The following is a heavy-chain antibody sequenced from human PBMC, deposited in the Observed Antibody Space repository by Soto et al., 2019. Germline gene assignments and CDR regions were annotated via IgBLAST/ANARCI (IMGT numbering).Heavy chain of an antibody. V-gene: IGHV3-23*01. CDR2: IGGLDDNI. CDR1: GFTFNIYA. CDR3: ARGGGSPHHLDY. D-gene: IGHD1-26*01. Sequence: EVQLLESGGGLVQPGGSLRLSCAASGFTFNIYAMNWVRQAPGKGLEWVSAIGGLDDNIYYADSVEGRFTISRDDAKNTLHLQLNSLGADDTAVYFCARGGGSPHHLDYWGRGALVTVSS. J-gene: IGHJ4*01.